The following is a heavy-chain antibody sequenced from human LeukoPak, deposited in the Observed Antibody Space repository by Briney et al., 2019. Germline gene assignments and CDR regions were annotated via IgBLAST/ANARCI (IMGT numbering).Heavy chain of an antibody. Sequence: PGGSLRLSCAASGFTFSSYAMSWVRQAPGEGLEWVSAISGSGGSRYYADSVKGRFTISRDNSKNTLYLQMNSLRAEDTAVYYCVGSSHAFDIWAQGTMVTVSS. CDR1: GFTFSSYA. V-gene: IGHV3-23*01. J-gene: IGHJ3*02. CDR2: ISGSGGSR. D-gene: IGHD3-16*01. CDR3: VGSSHAFDI.